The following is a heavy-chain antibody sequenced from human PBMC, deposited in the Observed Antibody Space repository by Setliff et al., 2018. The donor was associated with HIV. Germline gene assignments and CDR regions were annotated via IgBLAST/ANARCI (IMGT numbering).Heavy chain of an antibody. D-gene: IGHD1-26*01. CDR1: GGTFSSYA. V-gene: IGHV1-69*05. CDR3: ARAPELYSGSYDAFDI. CDR2: IIPIFGTA. J-gene: IGHJ3*02. Sequence: SVKVSCKASGGTFSSYAISWVRQAPGQGLEWMGGIIPIFGTANYAQKFQGRVTITTDESASTAYMELSSLRSEDTAVYYCARAPELYSGSYDAFDIWGQGTMVTVSS.